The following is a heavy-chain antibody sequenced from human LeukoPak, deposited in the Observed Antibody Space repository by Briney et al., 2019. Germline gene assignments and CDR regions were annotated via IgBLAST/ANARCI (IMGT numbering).Heavy chain of an antibody. Sequence: SETLSLTCTVSGYSISSGHYWGWIRQPPGKGLEWIGSIYHIGSTYDNPSLKSRLTISVDTSKNHFPLRLSSVTAADTATYYCARGTLYSGWSYYFDYWGQGSQVTVSS. D-gene: IGHD6-19*01. V-gene: IGHV4-38-2*02. CDR2: IYHIGST. CDR1: GYSISSGHY. J-gene: IGHJ4*02. CDR3: ARGTLYSGWSYYFDY.